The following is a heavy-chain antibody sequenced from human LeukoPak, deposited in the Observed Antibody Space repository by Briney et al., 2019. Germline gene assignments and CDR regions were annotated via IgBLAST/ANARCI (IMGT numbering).Heavy chain of an antibody. D-gene: IGHD6-25*01. CDR3: ARMGGSSGPFQH. Sequence: PSQTLSLTCTVAGGSISSYYWSWIRQPPGKGLEWIGYIFYSGSTNYKPSLKTRVTISVDTSKNQFSLKLSSVTAADTAVYYCARMGGSSGPFQHWGQGTLVTVSS. V-gene: IGHV4-59*01. CDR1: GGSISSYY. J-gene: IGHJ1*01. CDR2: IFYSGST.